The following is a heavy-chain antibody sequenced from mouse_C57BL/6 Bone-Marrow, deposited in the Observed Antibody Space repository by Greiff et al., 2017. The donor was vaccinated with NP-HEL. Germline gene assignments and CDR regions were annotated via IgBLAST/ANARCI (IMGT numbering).Heavy chain of an antibody. CDR3: ARRSSYDY. CDR2: INPSNGGT. V-gene: IGHV1-82*01. CDR1: GYAFSSSW. D-gene: IGHD1-1*01. Sequence: VKLQESGPELVKPGASVKISCKASGYAFSSSWMNWVKQRPGKGLEWIGNINPSNGGTNYNEKFKSKATLTVDKSSSTAYMQLSSLTSEDSAVYYCARRSSYDYWGQGTTLTVSS. J-gene: IGHJ2*01.